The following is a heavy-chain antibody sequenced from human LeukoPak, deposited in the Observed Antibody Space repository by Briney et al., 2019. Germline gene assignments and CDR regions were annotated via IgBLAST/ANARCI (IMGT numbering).Heavy chain of an antibody. Sequence: GGSLRLSCAASGFTFSSYAMSWVRQAPGKGLEWVANIKQDGSEKYYVDSVKGRFTISRDNAKNSLYLQMNSLRAEDTAVYYCARGPTYYDFWSGYYHFDYWGQGTLVTVSS. CDR2: IKQDGSEK. CDR3: ARGPTYYDFWSGYYHFDY. V-gene: IGHV3-7*01. CDR1: GFTFSSYA. J-gene: IGHJ4*02. D-gene: IGHD3-3*01.